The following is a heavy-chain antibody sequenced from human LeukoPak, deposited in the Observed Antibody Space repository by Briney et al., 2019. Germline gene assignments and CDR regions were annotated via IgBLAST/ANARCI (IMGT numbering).Heavy chain of an antibody. CDR1: GYTFTSYA. D-gene: IGHD4-23*01. CDR2: ISAYNGNT. V-gene: IGHV1-18*01. CDR3: ARDPRGYGGNLFDY. Sequence: GASVKVSCKASGYTFTSYAMNWVRQAPGQGLEWMGWISAYNGNTNYAQKLQGRVTMTTDTSTSTAYMELRSLRSDDTAVYYCARDPRGYGGNLFDYWGQGTLVTVSS. J-gene: IGHJ4*02.